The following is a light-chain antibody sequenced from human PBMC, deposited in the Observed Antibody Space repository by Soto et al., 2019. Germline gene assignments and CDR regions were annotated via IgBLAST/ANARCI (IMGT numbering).Light chain of an antibody. CDR2: AAS. CDR1: QSISRW. V-gene: IGKV1-5*03. Sequence: DIQMTQSPSTLSASVGDRVTITCRASQSISRWLASYQQKPGTAPKLLIYAASTLESGVPSRFSGSRSGTEFTLTVSSLQPDDFATYYCQQYNDSFPYTFGQGTKVDIK. J-gene: IGKJ2*01. CDR3: QQYNDSFPYT.